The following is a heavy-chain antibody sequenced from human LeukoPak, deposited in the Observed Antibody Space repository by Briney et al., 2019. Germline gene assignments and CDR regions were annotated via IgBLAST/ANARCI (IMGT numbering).Heavy chain of an antibody. Sequence: PGGSLRLSCAASGFTFSDYYMSWIRQAPGKGLEWVSYISSSGSTIYYADSVKGRFTISRDNAKNPLYLQMDSLRAEDTAVYYCARSVVVVAATPLDVWGKGTTVTISS. V-gene: IGHV3-11*01. D-gene: IGHD2-15*01. CDR1: GFTFSDYY. J-gene: IGHJ6*04. CDR3: ARSVVVVAATPLDV. CDR2: ISSSGSTI.